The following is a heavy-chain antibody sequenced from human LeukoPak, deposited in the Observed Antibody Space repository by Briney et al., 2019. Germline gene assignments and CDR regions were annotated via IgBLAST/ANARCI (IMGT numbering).Heavy chain of an antibody. D-gene: IGHD6-6*01. CDR3: ASSPVRDYYYYMDV. CDR1: GFTFSSYS. J-gene: IGHJ6*03. CDR2: ITRSSNYI. Sequence: GGSLRLSCVASGFTFSSYSMNWVRQAPGKGLEWVSSITRSSNYIYYADSVKGRFTISRDNSKNTLYLQMNSLRAEDTAVYYCASSPVRDYYYYMDVWGKGTTVTVSS. V-gene: IGHV3-21*01.